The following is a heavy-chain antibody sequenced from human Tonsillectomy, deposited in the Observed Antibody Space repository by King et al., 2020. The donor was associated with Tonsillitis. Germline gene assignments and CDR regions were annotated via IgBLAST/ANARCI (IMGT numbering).Heavy chain of an antibody. CDR3: AKLGSFDY. Sequence: VQLVESGGGLVQPGGSLRLSCAASGFTFSSYAMSWVRQAPGKGLECVSAISGSGGSTYYADSVKGRFTSPRDNSKNTLYLETNSLRAEDTAVYYCAKLGSFDYWGQGTLVTVSS. V-gene: IGHV3-23*04. J-gene: IGHJ4*02. CDR2: ISGSGGST. CDR1: GFTFSSYA. D-gene: IGHD3-10*01.